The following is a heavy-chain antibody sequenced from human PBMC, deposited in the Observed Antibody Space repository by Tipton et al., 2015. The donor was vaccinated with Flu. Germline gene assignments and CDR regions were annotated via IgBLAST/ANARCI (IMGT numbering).Heavy chain of an antibody. CDR2: IKQDGSVI. Sequence: QLVQSGAEVKKPGESLKISCKASGYSFPTYWIGWVRQAPGKGLEWVANIKQDGSVIYYGDSVKGRFTISRDNAKNSLFLQMNSLGAGDTAVYYCVREIGGKGSYWGQGTLVTVSS. J-gene: IGHJ4*02. D-gene: IGHD3-10*01. CDR3: VREIGGKGSY. CDR1: GYSFPTYW. V-gene: IGHV3-7*01.